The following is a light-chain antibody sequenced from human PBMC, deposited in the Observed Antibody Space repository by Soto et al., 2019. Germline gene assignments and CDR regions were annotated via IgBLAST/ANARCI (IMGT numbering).Light chain of an antibody. Sequence: EIVMTQSPATLSVSPGERATLSCRASQSVSSNLAWYQQKPGQAPRLLIYGASSRATGFPDRFSGSGSGTDFTLTISRLEPEDFAVYYCQQYGRSPFTFGPGTKVDI. J-gene: IGKJ3*01. CDR2: GAS. V-gene: IGKV3-20*01. CDR3: QQYGRSPFT. CDR1: QSVSSN.